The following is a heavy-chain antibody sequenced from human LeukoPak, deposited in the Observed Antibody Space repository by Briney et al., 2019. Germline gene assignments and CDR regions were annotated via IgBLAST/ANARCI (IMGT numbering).Heavy chain of an antibody. Sequence: GGSLRLSCAGSGFTFRIYAMSWVRQAPGKGLEGVSAISGSGGSAYYADTVKGRITISRDNSKNTLYLKMNSLRVEDTAVYYCAKPPYGRDVYNYFDYWGQGTPVTVSS. V-gene: IGHV3-23*01. D-gene: IGHD5-24*01. J-gene: IGHJ4*02. CDR3: AKPPYGRDVYNYFDY. CDR2: ISGSGGSA. CDR1: GFTFRIYA.